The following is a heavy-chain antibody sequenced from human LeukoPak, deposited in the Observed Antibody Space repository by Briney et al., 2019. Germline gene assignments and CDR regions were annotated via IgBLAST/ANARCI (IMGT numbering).Heavy chain of an antibody. Sequence: PGGSLRLSCAASGFTLSSYAMHWVRQAPGKGLERVAVISYDGSNKYYADSVKGRFTISRDNSKNTLYLQMSSLRAEDTAVYYCARDRSWYTFGYYYMDAWGKGTTVTVSS. V-gene: IGHV3-30*15. CDR2: ISYDGSNK. CDR1: GFTLSSYA. J-gene: IGHJ6*03. D-gene: IGHD2-2*02. CDR3: ARDRSWYTFGYYYMDA.